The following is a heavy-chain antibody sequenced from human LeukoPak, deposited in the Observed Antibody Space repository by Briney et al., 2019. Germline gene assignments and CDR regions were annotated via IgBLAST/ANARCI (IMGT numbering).Heavy chain of an antibody. CDR3: AREQGRGSSWGKPLDY. D-gene: IGHD6-6*01. J-gene: IGHJ4*02. CDR2: INPNSGST. CDR1: GYTFTGYY. Sequence: ASVKVSCKASGYTFTGYYMHWVRQAPGQGLEWMGWINPNSGSTNYAQKFQGRVTMTRDTSISTAYMELSRLRSDDTAVYYCAREQGRGSSWGKPLDYWGQGTLVTVSS. V-gene: IGHV1-2*02.